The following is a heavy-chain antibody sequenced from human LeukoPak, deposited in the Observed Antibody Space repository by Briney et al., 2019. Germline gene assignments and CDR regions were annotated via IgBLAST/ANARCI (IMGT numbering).Heavy chain of an antibody. Sequence: ASVKVSCKASGYTFISYAMHWVRQAPGQRLEWMGWINAANGNTKYSQKFQGRVTIARDTSASTAYMELSSLRSEDTAVYYCARLSFDDYYDAGDAEELDYWGQGTLVTVSS. CDR2: INAANGNT. D-gene: IGHD3-22*01. J-gene: IGHJ4*02. CDR3: ARLSFDDYYDAGDAEELDY. CDR1: GYTFISYA. V-gene: IGHV1-3*01.